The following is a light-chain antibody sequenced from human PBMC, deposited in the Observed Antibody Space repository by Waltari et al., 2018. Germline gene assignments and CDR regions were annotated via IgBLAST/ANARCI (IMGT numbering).Light chain of an antibody. CDR1: SGSVSSNSH. J-gene: IGLJ1*01. Sequence: QTVVTQEPSFSVSPGGTVTLTCGLSSGSVSSNSHPSWYQQTPGQAPLTLSYNTNTRLSGVPDRVSGSILGNKAALTITGAQADDESDYYCLLFMGGGVYVFGTGTKVTVL. CDR2: NTN. CDR3: LLFMGGGVYV. V-gene: IGLV8-61*01.